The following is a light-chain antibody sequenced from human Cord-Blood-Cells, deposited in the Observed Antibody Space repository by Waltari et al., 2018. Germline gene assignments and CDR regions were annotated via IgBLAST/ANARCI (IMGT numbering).Light chain of an antibody. CDR3: QQDYNLPYT. Sequence: EIVMTQHPATLSSSLGERATLSCRASQSVSSIYLSWYQQKPGQAPRLLIYGASTRATGIPARFSGSGSGTDFTLTISSLQPEDFAVYYCQQDYNLPYTFGQGTKLEIK. CDR2: GAS. CDR1: QSVSSIY. V-gene: IGKV3D-7*01. J-gene: IGKJ2*01.